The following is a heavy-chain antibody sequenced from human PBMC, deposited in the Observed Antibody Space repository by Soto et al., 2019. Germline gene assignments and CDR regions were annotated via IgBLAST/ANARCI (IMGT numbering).Heavy chain of an antibody. J-gene: IGHJ4*02. Sequence: ASVQASCKASGYTFTGYYMHWVRQAPGQGLEWMGWINPNSGGTNYAQKFQGRVTMTRDTSISTAYMELSRLRSDDTAVYYCAKVFSPEGGNYFDYWGQGTQVTVSS. V-gene: IGHV1-2*02. CDR2: INPNSGGT. CDR1: GYTFTGYY. CDR3: AKVFSPEGGNYFDY.